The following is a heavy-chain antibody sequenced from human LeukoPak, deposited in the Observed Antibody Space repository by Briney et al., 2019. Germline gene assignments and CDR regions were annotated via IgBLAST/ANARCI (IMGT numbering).Heavy chain of an antibody. J-gene: IGHJ4*02. CDR2: INHSGST. V-gene: IGHV4-34*01. CDR1: GGSFSGYY. Sequence: PSETLSLTCAVYGGSFSGYYWSWIRQPPGKGLQSIGEINHSGSTNYNPSLKSRVTISVDTSKNQFSLKLSSVTAADTAVYYCARVGTGGYSSSSGLDYWGQGTLVTVSS. CDR3: ARVGTGGYSSSSGLDY. D-gene: IGHD6-6*01.